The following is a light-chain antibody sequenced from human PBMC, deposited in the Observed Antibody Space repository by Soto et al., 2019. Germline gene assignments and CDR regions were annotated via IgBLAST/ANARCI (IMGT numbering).Light chain of an antibody. Sequence: TQSPATLSVSPGERATLSCRASQSVSSNLAWYQQKPGQSPRLLIYGASTRATGIPARFSGSGSETEFTLTISSLQSEDSAVYYCQQYNSWPPLTFGGGTKVEIK. CDR2: GAS. J-gene: IGKJ4*01. CDR1: QSVSSN. V-gene: IGKV3-15*01. CDR3: QQYNSWPPLT.